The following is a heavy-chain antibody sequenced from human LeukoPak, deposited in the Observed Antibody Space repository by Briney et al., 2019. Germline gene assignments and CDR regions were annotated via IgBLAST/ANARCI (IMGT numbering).Heavy chain of an antibody. CDR1: GYTFTDYY. CDR3: ARESVPAVAARRGLNY. Sequence: ASVKVSCKASGYTFTDYYMHWLGQAPGQGLEWMGWINPNSGGTNYEQKFQGRLTMTRDTSISTVYMEMSRLRPDDTAVYYCARESVPAVAARRGLNYWGQGTLVAVSS. D-gene: IGHD6-6*01. J-gene: IGHJ4*02. CDR2: INPNSGGT. V-gene: IGHV1-2*02.